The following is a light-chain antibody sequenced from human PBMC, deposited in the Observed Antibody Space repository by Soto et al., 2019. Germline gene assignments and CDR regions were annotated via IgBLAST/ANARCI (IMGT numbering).Light chain of an antibody. CDR3: QQYNSYPWT. CDR2: KAS. V-gene: IGKV1-5*03. J-gene: IGKJ1*01. CDR1: QTISTW. Sequence: IPMTQSPSTLSASVGDRVTFTCRASQTISTWLAWYQQKPGEAPKLLIYKASTLEVGVPSRFSASGSGTEFTLTINTLQPDAFATYYCQQYNSYPWTFGQGTKV.